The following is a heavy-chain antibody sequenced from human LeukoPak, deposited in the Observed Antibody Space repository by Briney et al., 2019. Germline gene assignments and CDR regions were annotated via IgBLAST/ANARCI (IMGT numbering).Heavy chain of an antibody. CDR3: ARSSNYYDQYYMDV. CDR2: IYYSGST. D-gene: IGHD3-22*01. CDR1: GGSISSSSYY. J-gene: IGHJ6*03. V-gene: IGHV4-39*01. Sequence: SETLSLTCTVSGGSISSSSYYWGWIRQPPGKGLEWIGSIYYSGSTYYNPSLKSRVTISVDTSKNQFSLKLSSVTAADTAVYYCARSSNYYDQYYMDVWGKGTTVTVSS.